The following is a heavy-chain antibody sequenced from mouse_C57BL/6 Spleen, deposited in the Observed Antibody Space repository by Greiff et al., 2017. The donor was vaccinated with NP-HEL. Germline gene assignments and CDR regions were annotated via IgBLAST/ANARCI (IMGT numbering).Heavy chain of an antibody. J-gene: IGHJ1*03. CDR1: GFSLTSYA. CDR3: ATHYYGSSPHWYFDV. CDR2: IWTGGGT. D-gene: IGHD1-1*01. V-gene: IGHV2-9-1*01. Sequence: VQRVESGPGLVAPSQSLSITCTVSGFSLTSYAISWVRQPPGKGLEWLGVIWTGGGTNYNSALKSRLSISKDNSKSQVFLKMNSLQTDDTARYYCATHYYGSSPHWYFDVWGTGTTVTVSS.